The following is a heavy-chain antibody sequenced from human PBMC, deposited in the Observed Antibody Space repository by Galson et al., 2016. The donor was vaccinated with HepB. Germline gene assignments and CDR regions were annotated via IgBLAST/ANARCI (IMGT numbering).Heavy chain of an antibody. CDR2: ISFDGKKK. V-gene: IGHV3-30*03. J-gene: IGHJ5*02. Sequence: SLRLSCAASGFAFSSFGMHWVRQAPGKGLEWVALISFDGKKKSYINAVKDRFTISRDSSRLYLQMDSLRREYTAFYFCARGRWTSGRPGGWFDPWGQGTLVTVSS. CDR3: ARGRWTSGRPGGWFDP. D-gene: IGHD6-19*01. CDR1: GFAFSSFG.